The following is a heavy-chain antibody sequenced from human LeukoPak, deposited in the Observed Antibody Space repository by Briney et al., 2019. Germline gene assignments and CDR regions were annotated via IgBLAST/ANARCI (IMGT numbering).Heavy chain of an antibody. D-gene: IGHD2-15*01. J-gene: IGHJ4*02. V-gene: IGHV4-39*01. CDR3: ARRGLGSADF. CDR2: IYYSGST. Sequence: SETLSLTCTVSGGSISRSSYYWGWIRQPPGKGLEWIGSIYYSGSTYYNPSLKNRVTISADTSKNQLSLKVTSVTAADTAVYYCARRGLGSADFWGQGTLVTVSS. CDR1: GGSISRSSYY.